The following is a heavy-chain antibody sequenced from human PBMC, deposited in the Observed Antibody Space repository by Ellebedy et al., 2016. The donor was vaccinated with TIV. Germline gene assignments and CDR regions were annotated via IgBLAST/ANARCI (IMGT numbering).Heavy chain of an antibody. CDR3: VKVIATSGWPYYFHY. D-gene: IGHD6-19*01. Sequence: GESLKISCAASGFTFSNFAMSWVRQGPGKGLEYVSTLSYSGYSTYYADSVKGRFTISRDNSQNSLYLQMSSLRAEDTAVYYCVKVIATSGWPYYFHYWGQGTLVTVSS. CDR2: LSYSGYST. J-gene: IGHJ4*02. CDR1: GFTFSNFA. V-gene: IGHV3-23*01.